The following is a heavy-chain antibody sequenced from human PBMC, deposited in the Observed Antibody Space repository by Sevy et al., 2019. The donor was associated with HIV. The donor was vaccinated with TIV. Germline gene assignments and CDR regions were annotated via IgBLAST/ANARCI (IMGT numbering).Heavy chain of an antibody. V-gene: IGHV3-21*01. J-gene: IGHJ6*02. CDR2: ISSISNYI. CDR1: GFTFSDYN. Sequence: GGSLRLSCAASGFTFSDYNMNWVRQAPGKGLEWVSSISSISNYIYYADSVKGPFTISRDNAKNSLYLQMNSLRAEDTAVYYCARETSSFGEGIYYRMDVWGQGTTVTVS. CDR3: ARETSSFGEGIYYRMDV. D-gene: IGHD3-10*01.